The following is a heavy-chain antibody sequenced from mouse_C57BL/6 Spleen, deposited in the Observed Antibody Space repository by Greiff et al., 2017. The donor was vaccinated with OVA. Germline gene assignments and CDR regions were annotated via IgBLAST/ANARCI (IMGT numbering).Heavy chain of an antibody. J-gene: IGHJ2*01. D-gene: IGHD2-4*01. CDR3: ARSSDYVFDD. CDR1: GYAFSSSW. V-gene: IGHV1-82*01. CDR2: IYPGDGDT. Sequence: QVQLQQSGPELVKPGASVKISCKASGYAFSSSWMHWVKQRPGKGLEWIGRIYPGDGDTNYNGKFKGKATLTADKSSSTAYMQLSSLTSEDSAVYFWARSSDYVFDDWGQGTTLTVSS.